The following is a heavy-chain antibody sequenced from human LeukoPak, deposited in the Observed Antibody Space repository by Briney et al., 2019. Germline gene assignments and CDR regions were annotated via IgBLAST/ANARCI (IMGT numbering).Heavy chain of an antibody. V-gene: IGHV4-39*01. CDR2: IYYTGNT. J-gene: IGHJ4*02. D-gene: IGHD3/OR15-3a*01. CDR3: ARQTGSGLFILP. Sequence: SETLSLTCTVSGVSIITSNSYWGWIRQPPGKGLEWIGSIYYTGNTYYNASLKSQVSISLDTSKNQFSLRLTSVTAADTAVYFCARQTGSGLFILPGGQGTLVTVSS. CDR1: GVSIITSNSY.